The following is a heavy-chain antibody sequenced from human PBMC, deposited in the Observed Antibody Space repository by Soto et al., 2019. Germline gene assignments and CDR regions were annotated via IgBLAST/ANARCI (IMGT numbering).Heavy chain of an antibody. CDR2: IRSKAYGGTT. J-gene: IGHJ4*02. CDR3: TRAGGLQQLVFFDY. Sequence: GGSLRLSCTASGFFFGDYTMSWFRQAPGKGLEWVGFIRSKAYGGTTEYAASVKGRFTISRDDSKSIAYLQMSSLETEDTAVYYCTRAGGLQQLVFFDYWGQGTLVTVSS. V-gene: IGHV3-49*03. CDR1: GFFFGDYT. D-gene: IGHD6-13*01.